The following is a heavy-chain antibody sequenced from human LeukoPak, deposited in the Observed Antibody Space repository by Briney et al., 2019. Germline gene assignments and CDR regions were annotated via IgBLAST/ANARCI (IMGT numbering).Heavy chain of an antibody. J-gene: IGHJ6*03. CDR3: ARARVGATNYYYYYMDV. V-gene: IGHV4-59*08. CDR1: GGSISSYY. CDR2: IYYSGST. D-gene: IGHD1-26*01. Sequence: PSETLSLTCTVSGGSISSYYCSWIRQPPGKGLEWIGYIYYSGSTNYNPSLKSRVTISVDTSKNQFSLKLSSVTAADTAVYYCARARVGATNYYYYYMDVWGKGTTVTVSS.